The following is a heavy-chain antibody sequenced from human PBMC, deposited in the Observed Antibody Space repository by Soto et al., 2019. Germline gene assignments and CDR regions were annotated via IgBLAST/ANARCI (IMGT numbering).Heavy chain of an antibody. CDR1: GGSIYRSGYY. CDR2: IDYNGVT. D-gene: IGHD2-15*01. J-gene: IGHJ4*02. CDR3: GKVLVGATGHTDYDS. Sequence: SETLSLTCTVSGGSIYRSGYYWGRIRQPPGRGLEWIGNIDYNGVTYSNPSLKSRVTISRDTSKNQFSLKLTSVTAADTALYYCGKVLVGATGHTDYDSWGQGPMGTVSS. V-gene: IGHV4-39*01.